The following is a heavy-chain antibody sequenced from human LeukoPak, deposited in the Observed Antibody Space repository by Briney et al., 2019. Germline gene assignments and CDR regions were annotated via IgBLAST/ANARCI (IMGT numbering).Heavy chain of an antibody. V-gene: IGHV4-34*01. J-gene: IGHJ6*03. Sequence: PSETLSLTCAVYGGSFSGYYWSWIRQPPGKGLEWIGEINHSGSTNYNPSLKSRVTISVDTSKNQFSLKLSSVTAADTAVYYCARVKAARPGLGYYYYYMDVWGKGTTVTVSS. D-gene: IGHD6-6*01. CDR3: ARVKAARPGLGYYYYYMDV. CDR2: INHSGST. CDR1: GGSFSGYY.